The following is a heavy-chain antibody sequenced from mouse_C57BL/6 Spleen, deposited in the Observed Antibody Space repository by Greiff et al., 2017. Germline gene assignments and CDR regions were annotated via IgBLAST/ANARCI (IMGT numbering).Heavy chain of an antibody. J-gene: IGHJ3*01. Sequence: QVQLQQSGAELMKPGASVKLSCKATGYTFTGYWIEWVKQRPGHGLEWIGEILPGSGSTNYNEKFKGKAPFTADTSSNTAYMQLSSLTPEDSAIYYCARGGITTVVARGAYWGQGTLVTVSA. CDR3: ARGGITTVVARGAY. D-gene: IGHD1-1*01. V-gene: IGHV1-9*01. CDR1: GYTFTGYW. CDR2: ILPGSGST.